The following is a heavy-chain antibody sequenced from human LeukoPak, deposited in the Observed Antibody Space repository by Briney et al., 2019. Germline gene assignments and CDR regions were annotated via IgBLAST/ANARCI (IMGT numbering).Heavy chain of an antibody. CDR2: VHLDGRT. CDR3: AREGGFYRPLDY. CDR1: GGPVINTNW. Sequence: SETLSLTCGVSGGPVINTNWLTWVRQPPGKGLEWIGEVHLDGRTNYNPSLESRLTMSVDVSENQVSLKLTSVTAADTAVYYCAREGGFYRPLDYSGQGTLVTVSS. J-gene: IGHJ4*02. V-gene: IGHV4-4*02.